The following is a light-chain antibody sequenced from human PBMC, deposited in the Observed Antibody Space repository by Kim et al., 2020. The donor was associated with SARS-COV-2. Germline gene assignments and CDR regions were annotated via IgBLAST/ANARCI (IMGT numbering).Light chain of an antibody. Sequence: FLRERATLSCRASQTVSVTYLAWYQQKFGQAPRLLIYGASNRATGIPYRFSGGESGTDFTLTINGLEPEDFAVYYCQHYGTALWTFGQGTKVDIK. CDR3: QHYGTALWT. CDR2: GAS. V-gene: IGKV3-20*01. CDR1: QTVSVTY. J-gene: IGKJ1*01.